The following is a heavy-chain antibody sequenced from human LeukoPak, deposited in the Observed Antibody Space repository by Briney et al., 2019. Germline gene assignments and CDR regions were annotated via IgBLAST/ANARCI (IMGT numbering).Heavy chain of an antibody. V-gene: IGHV4-34*01. D-gene: IGHD3-22*01. CDR3: ARGRQEISMILVVMTGVSYYLDV. CDR2: INPSGST. Sequence: GSLRLSCAASGFTFSDYYMSWIRQAPGKGLEWIGEINPSGSTYYNPSLKSRLTISRDTSKNQFSLRLSSVTAADTAVYYCARGRQEISMILVVMTGVSYYLDVWGKGTTVTVS. CDR1: GFTFSDYY. J-gene: IGHJ6*03.